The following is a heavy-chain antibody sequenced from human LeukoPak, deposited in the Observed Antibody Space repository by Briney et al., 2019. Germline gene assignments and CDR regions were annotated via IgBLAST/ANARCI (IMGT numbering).Heavy chain of an antibody. Sequence: SVKVSCKASGGTFSSYAISWVRQAPGQGLEWMGRIIPIFGTANYAQKFQGRVTITTDESTSTAYMELSGLRSEDTAVYYCASVLAAGTRGVSGYWGQGTLVTVSS. CDR2: IIPIFGTA. CDR1: GGTFSSYA. CDR3: ASVLAAGTRGVSGY. J-gene: IGHJ4*02. V-gene: IGHV1-69*05. D-gene: IGHD6-13*01.